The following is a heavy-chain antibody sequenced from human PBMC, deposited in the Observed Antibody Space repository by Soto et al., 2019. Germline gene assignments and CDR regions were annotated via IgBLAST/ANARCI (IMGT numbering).Heavy chain of an antibody. CDR2: INAGNGNT. D-gene: IGHD3-9*01. CDR3: ARATLYYDILTGLYAFDI. CDR1: GYTFTSYA. Sequence: GASVKVSCKASGYTFTSYAMHCVRQAPGQRLEWMGWINAGNGNTKYSQKFQGRVTITRDTSASTAYMELSSLRSEDTAVYYCARATLYYDILTGLYAFDIWGQGTMVTVSS. V-gene: IGHV1-3*01. J-gene: IGHJ3*02.